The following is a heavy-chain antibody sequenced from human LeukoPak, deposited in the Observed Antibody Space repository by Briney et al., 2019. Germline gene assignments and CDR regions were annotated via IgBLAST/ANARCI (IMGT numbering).Heavy chain of an antibody. CDR1: GYSISSGYY. D-gene: IGHD1-26*01. Sequence: TSETLSLTCAVSGYSISSGYYWGWIRQPPGKGLEWIESIYHSGSTYYNPSLKSRVTISVDTSKNQFSLKLSSVTAADTAVYYCARHLQTTYVGATLDYWGQGTLVTVSS. J-gene: IGHJ4*02. CDR2: IYHSGST. CDR3: ARHLQTTYVGATLDY. V-gene: IGHV4-38-2*01.